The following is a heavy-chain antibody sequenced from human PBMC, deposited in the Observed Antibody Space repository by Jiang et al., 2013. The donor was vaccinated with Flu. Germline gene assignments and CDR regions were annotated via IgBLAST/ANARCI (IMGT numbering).Heavy chain of an antibody. J-gene: IGHJ4*02. CDR2: IYYSGTT. Sequence: LKPSETLSLTCTVSGGSISSYFWGWIRQPPGKGLEWIGYIYYSGTTNYNPSLKSRVTISRDTSNNQLSLILSSVTAADTAVYYCARDSTIAPRTFDNWGQGTLVTVSS. CDR1: GGSISSYF. CDR3: ARDSTIAPRTFDN. D-gene: IGHD6-6*01. V-gene: IGHV4-59*01.